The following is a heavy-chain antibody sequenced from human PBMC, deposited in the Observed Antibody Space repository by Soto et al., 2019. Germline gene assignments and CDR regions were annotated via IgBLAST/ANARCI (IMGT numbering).Heavy chain of an antibody. CDR3: AKTILHYDILTGLKSPYYFDY. D-gene: IGHD3-9*01. CDR2: ISGSGGST. Sequence: GGSLRLSCAASGFTFSSYAMSWVRQAPGKGLEWVSAISGSGGSTYYADSVKGRFTISRANSKNTLYLQMNSLRAEDTAVYYCAKTILHYDILTGLKSPYYFDYWGQGTLVTVSS. J-gene: IGHJ4*02. V-gene: IGHV3-23*01. CDR1: GFTFSSYA.